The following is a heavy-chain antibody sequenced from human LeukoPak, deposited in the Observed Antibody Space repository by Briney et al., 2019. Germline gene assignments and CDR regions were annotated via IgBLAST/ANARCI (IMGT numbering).Heavy chain of an antibody. J-gene: IGHJ4*02. V-gene: IGHV3-7*01. D-gene: IGHD7-27*01. CDR3: VRDLGHSRHYFEY. Sequence: GGSLRLSCAASGFTFNSFFLNWVRLTPGRELEWLACISQDGSETFYMDSVRGRFTISRDNTKNPLYLQMDSLRAEDTAVYLCVRDLGHSRHYFEYWGQGALVTVSS. CDR1: GFTFNSFF. CDR2: ISQDGSET.